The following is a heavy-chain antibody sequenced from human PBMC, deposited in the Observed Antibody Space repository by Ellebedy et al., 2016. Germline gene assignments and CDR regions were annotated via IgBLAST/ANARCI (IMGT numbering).Heavy chain of an antibody. CDR2: IIPIFGTA. J-gene: IGHJ3*02. V-gene: IGHV1-69*06. CDR3: AREGGGDDSSGYFAFDI. CDR1: GGTFSSYA. Sequence: SVKVSXXASGGTFSSYAISWVRQAPGQGLEWMGGIIPIFGTANYAQKFQGRVTITADKSTSTAYMELRSLRSEDTAVYYCAREGGGDDSSGYFAFDIWGQGTMVTVSS. D-gene: IGHD3-22*01.